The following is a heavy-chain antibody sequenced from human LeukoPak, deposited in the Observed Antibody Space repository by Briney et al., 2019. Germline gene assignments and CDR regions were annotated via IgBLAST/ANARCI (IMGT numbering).Heavy chain of an antibody. CDR2: IYPGDSDT. D-gene: IGHD1/OR15-1a*01. CDR1: GYSFTSYW. Sequence: GEPLKISCKGSGYSFTSYWIGWVRQMPGKGLEWMGIIYPGDSDTRYSPSFQGQVTISADKSISTAYLQWSSLKASDTAMYYCARQGTTYDALSIYGMDVWGQGTTVTVSS. V-gene: IGHV5-51*01. J-gene: IGHJ6*02. CDR3: ARQGTTYDALSIYGMDV.